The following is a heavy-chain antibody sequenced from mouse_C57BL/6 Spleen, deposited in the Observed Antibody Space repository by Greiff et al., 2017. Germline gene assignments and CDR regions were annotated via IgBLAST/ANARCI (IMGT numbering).Heavy chain of an antibody. CDR1: GYAFSSYW. CDR2: IYPGDGDT. CDR3: ARVTGFYWYFDV. Sequence: QVQLQQSGAELVKPGASVKISCKASGYAFSSYWMNWVKQRPGKGLEWIGQIYPGDGDTNYNGKFKGKATLTADKSSSTAYMQLSSLTSEDSALYFCARVTGFYWYFDVWGTGTTVTVSS. J-gene: IGHJ1*03. D-gene: IGHD4-1*01. V-gene: IGHV1-80*01.